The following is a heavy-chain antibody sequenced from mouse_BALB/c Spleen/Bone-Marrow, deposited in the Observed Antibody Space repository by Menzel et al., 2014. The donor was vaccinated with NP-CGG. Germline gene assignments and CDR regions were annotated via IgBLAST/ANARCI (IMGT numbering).Heavy chain of an antibody. D-gene: IGHD2-10*02. Sequence: QVQLQQSGPGLVAPSQSLSITCTVSGFSLTSYGVHWVRQPPGKGLEWLVVIWSDGNTTYNSALKSRLSISKDNSESQVFLKMNSLQTDDTAMYYCARNPYGNYAMDYWGQGTSVTVSS. V-gene: IGHV2-6*02. CDR1: GFSLTSYG. J-gene: IGHJ4*01. CDR3: ARNPYGNYAMDY. CDR2: IWSDGNT.